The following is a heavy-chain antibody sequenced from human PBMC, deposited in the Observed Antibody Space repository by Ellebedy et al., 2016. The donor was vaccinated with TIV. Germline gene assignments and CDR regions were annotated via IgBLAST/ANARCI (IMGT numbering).Heavy chain of an antibody. CDR3: ARDSSNGYYYFDY. CDR1: GGYLRSHY. D-gene: IGHD5-24*01. V-gene: IGHV4-59*11. Sequence: SETLSLTXTVSGGYLRSHYWSWIRQPPGKGLEWIGYIYYSGSTNYNPSLKTRVTVSVDKSKNQFSLQLRSVTAADTAVYFCARDSSNGYYYFDYWGQGTLVTVSS. CDR2: IYYSGST. J-gene: IGHJ4*02.